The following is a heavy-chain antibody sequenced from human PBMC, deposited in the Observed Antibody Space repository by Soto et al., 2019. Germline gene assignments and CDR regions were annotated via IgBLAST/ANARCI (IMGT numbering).Heavy chain of an antibody. CDR1: GFTFSSYW. CDR2: IKQDGSEK. V-gene: IGHV3-7*01. CDR3: ARVAMVRGVISRVAY. Sequence: EVQLVESGGGLVQPGGSLRLSCAASGFTFSSYWMSWVRQAPGKGLEWVANIKQDGSEKYYVDSVKGRFTISRDNAKKSLYMQMNSLRDEDTAVYYCARVAMVRGVISRVAYWGQGTLVTVSS. D-gene: IGHD3-10*01. J-gene: IGHJ4*02.